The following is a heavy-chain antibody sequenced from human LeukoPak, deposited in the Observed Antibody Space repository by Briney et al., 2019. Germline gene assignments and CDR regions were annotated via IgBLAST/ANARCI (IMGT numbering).Heavy chain of an antibody. CDR2: ISYDGSNK. D-gene: IGHD2-2*01. CDR1: GFTFSSYG. Sequence: PGRSLRLSCAASGFTFSSYGMHWVRQAPGKGLEWVAVISYDGSNKYYADSVKGRFTISGDNSKNTLYLQMNSLRAEDTAVYYCAKDLVGYYFDYWGQGTLVTVSS. CDR3: AKDLVGYYFDY. V-gene: IGHV3-30*18. J-gene: IGHJ4*02.